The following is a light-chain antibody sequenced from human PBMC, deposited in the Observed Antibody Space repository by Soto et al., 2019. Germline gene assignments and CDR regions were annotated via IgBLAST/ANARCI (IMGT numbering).Light chain of an antibody. CDR3: QQYNNWPPWT. Sequence: IVMTHSPATLSVSPGERATLSCRGSQSVSSNLAWYQQKPGQAPRLLIYGASTRATGIPARFSGSGSGTEFTLTISSLQSEDFAVYYCQQYNNWPPWTFGQGTKVDI. V-gene: IGKV3-15*01. CDR1: QSVSSN. J-gene: IGKJ1*01. CDR2: GAS.